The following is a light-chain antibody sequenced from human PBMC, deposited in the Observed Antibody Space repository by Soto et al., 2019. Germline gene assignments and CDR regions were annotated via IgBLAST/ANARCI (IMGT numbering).Light chain of an antibody. CDR2: FAS. Sequence: DIQMTQSPSAMSASVGDGVTITCRASQGVSNYLACFQQHTGKVPKSLIYFASSLQSGVPSRFSGSGSGTQFTLTISGLQPEDFATYSSLQYSSDPRTFGQGTKE. CDR1: QGVSNY. V-gene: IGKV1-17*03. CDR3: LQYSSDPRT. J-gene: IGKJ1*01.